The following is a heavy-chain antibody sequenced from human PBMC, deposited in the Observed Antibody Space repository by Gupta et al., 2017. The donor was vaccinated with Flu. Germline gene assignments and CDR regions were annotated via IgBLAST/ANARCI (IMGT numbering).Heavy chain of an antibody. CDR1: GYTFTDSY. CDR2: VDPRDGGT. D-gene: IGHD4-17*01. V-gene: IGHV1-69-2*01. CDR3: TADPTV. Sequence: EVQLVQSATEVKKPGATVKISCQVSGYTFTDSYMNWVQQAPGKGLEWMGLVDPRDGGTIYAERFQGRITITADTSTDTSYMELSSLRSEDTAVYFCTADPTVWGQGTLVTVSS. J-gene: IGHJ4*02.